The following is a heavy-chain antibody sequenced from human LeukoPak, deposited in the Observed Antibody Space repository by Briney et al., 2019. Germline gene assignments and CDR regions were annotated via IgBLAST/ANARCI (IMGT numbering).Heavy chain of an antibody. J-gene: IGHJ6*03. Sequence: ASVKVSCKASDYTFTSYGISWVRQAPGQGLEWMGWINPNSGGTNYAQKFQGRVTMTRDTSTTTVYMELSSLRSEDTAMYFCARDSGGNSNWNYYHYYMDVWGKGTTVTISS. CDR3: ARDSGGNSNWNYYHYYMDV. D-gene: IGHD1-1*01. V-gene: IGHV1-18*01. CDR2: INPNSGGT. CDR1: DYTFTSYG.